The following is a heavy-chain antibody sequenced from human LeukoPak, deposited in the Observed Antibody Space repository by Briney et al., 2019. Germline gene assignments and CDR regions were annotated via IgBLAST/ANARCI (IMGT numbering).Heavy chain of an antibody. CDR2: FYASRGI. J-gene: IGHJ4*02. D-gene: IGHD3-16*01. Sequence: PSETLSLTCTVSGGYISDSHWSWIRQAPGKGLEWIGEFYASRGINYNPSLRSRVSISFDMSKSQLSPTLTSVTAADTAVYYCATYYAAWGGRGHWGQGTLVTVSS. CDR1: GGYISDSH. CDR3: ATYYAAWGGRGH. V-gene: IGHV4-59*01.